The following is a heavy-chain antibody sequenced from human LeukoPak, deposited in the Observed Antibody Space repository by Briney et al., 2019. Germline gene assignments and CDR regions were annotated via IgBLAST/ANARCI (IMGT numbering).Heavy chain of an antibody. CDR2: IRYGGSNK. CDR3: AKARCSSTSCYTGD. D-gene: IGHD2-2*02. J-gene: IGHJ4*02. V-gene: IGHV3-30*02. Sequence: PGGSLRLSCAASGFTFSSYGMHWVRQAPGKGLEWVAFIRYGGSNKYYADSVKGRLTISRDNSKDTLYLQMNSLRAEDTAVYYCAKARCSSTSCYTGDWGQGTLVTVSS. CDR1: GFTFSSYG.